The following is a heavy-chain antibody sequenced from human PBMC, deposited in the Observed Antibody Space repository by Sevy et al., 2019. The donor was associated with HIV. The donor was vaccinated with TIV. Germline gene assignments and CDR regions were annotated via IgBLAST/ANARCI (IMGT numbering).Heavy chain of an antibody. Sequence: ASVKVSCNVSGYTLTQLSMHWVRLTPGKGLEWMASFDPEDAKTVYSQKFQGRLSMTEDTSTHTAYMELSSLRSEDTAVYYCATTKDYYESSGDPFDYWGQGTLVTVSS. CDR2: FDPEDAKT. D-gene: IGHD3-22*01. V-gene: IGHV1-24*01. CDR1: GYTLTQLS. CDR3: ATTKDYYESSGDPFDY. J-gene: IGHJ4*02.